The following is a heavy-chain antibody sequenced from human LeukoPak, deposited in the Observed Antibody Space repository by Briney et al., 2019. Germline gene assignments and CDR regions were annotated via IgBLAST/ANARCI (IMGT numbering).Heavy chain of an antibody. V-gene: IGHV1-46*01. CDR2: INPSGGST. D-gene: IGHD3-22*01. CDR3: ARSLTSTMIVVVIPYGAFDF. CDR1: GYTFTSFY. J-gene: IGHJ3*01. Sequence: ASVKVSCKASGYTFTSFYMHWVRQAPGQGLEWMGIINPSGGSTSYAQKFQGRVTMTRDTSTSTLYMELSSLRSEDTVVYYCARSLTSTMIVVVIPYGAFDFWGQGTMVTVSS.